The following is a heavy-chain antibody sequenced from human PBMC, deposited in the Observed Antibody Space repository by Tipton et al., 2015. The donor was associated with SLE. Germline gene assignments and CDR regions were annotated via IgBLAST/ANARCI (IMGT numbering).Heavy chain of an antibody. V-gene: IGHV4-31*03. CDR3: ARGWVGGYDYIDH. Sequence: GLVKPSQTLSLTCTVSGGSISSDDYYWTWIRQHPGKGLERIGHMSYSGSTYYNPSLKSRITISVDTSKNHFSLKLSSVTAADTAVYYWARGWVGGYDYIDHWGQGTLVTVSS. J-gene: IGHJ4*02. CDR1: GGSISSDDYY. CDR2: MSYSGST. D-gene: IGHD5-12*01.